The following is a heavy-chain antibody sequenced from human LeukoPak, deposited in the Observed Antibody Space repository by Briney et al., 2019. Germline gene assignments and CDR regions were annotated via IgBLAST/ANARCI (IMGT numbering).Heavy chain of an antibody. CDR2: VYYRGPS. V-gene: IGHV4-39*01. Sequence: SETLSLTCTVSGDSISSSDHYWGWIRQPPGKGLEWIGSVYYRGPSYYCPSLKSRVTISVDAPKNQFSLKLISVTAADTAVYYCARTYNSAWHDGNYWGQGTLVTVSS. J-gene: IGHJ4*02. CDR1: GDSISSSDHY. CDR3: ARTYNSAWHDGNY. D-gene: IGHD6-19*01.